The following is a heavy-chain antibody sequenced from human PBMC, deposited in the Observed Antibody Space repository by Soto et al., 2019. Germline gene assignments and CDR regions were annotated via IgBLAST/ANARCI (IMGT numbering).Heavy chain of an antibody. CDR2: TYYRSKWYY. CDR3: ARGEQYSGRIFDY. CDR1: GDSVSSNSAG. V-gene: IGHV6-1*01. Sequence: PSQTLSLTCAITGDSVSSNSAGWSWVRQSPSRGLEWLGRTYYRSKWYYEYAVSVRGRITINPDTSKNQYSLQLNSVTPEDTAVYFCARGEQYSGRIFDYWGQGTLFTVS. D-gene: IGHD1-26*01. J-gene: IGHJ4*01.